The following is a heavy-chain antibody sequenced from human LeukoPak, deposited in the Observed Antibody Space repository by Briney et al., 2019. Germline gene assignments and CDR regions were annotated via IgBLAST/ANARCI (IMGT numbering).Heavy chain of an antibody. Sequence: SETLSLTCTVSGGSISSYFWSWIRQPPGKGLEWIGYISYSGSTNYNPSLKSRVTISVDTSKNRFSLKLSSVTAADTAVYYCARGGTYALAWGQGTLVTVSS. CDR2: ISYSGST. CDR1: GGSISSYF. V-gene: IGHV4-59*13. J-gene: IGHJ5*02. D-gene: IGHD3-16*01. CDR3: ARGGTYALA.